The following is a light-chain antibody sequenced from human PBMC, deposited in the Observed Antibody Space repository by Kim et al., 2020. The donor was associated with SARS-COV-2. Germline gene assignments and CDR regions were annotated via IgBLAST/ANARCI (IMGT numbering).Light chain of an antibody. CDR2: WAS. Sequence: DIVMTQSPDSLAVSLGERATIDCKSSQSVLYNSNNKNYLAWYRQKPGQPPKLLIYWASARESGVPDRFSGSGSGTDFTLTISSLQAEDVAIYYCQQYYSTPYTFGQGTKLEI. J-gene: IGKJ2*01. CDR3: QQYYSTPYT. CDR1: QSVLYNSNNKNY. V-gene: IGKV4-1*01.